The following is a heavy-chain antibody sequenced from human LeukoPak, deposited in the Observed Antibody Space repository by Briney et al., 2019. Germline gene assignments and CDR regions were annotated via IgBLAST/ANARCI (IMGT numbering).Heavy chain of an antibody. CDR3: ARDDHSGSGSSDY. CDR2: AYYRSEWYN. V-gene: IGHV6-1*01. Sequence: SQTLSLTCAISGDSVSSNTAAWNWIRQSPSRGLEWLGRAYYRSEWYNDYAVSVKSRITINPDTSKNQFSLQLNSVTPEDTAVYYCARDDHSGSGSSDYWGQGTLVTVSS. J-gene: IGHJ4*02. CDR1: GDSVSSNTAA. D-gene: IGHD3-10*01.